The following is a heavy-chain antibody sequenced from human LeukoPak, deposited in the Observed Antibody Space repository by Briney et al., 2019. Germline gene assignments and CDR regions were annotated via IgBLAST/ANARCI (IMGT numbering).Heavy chain of an antibody. CDR3: TTRIAVAGRRKADI. Sequence: KPGGSLRLSCAASGFTFSNAWMSWLRQAPGKGLEWVGRIKSKTDGGNTDYAAPVKGRLTISRDDSKNTLYLQMSNLKAGDTAVYYCTTRIAVAGRRKADIWGQGTMVTVSS. CDR2: IKSKTDGGNT. CDR1: GFTFSNAW. J-gene: IGHJ3*02. V-gene: IGHV3-15*01. D-gene: IGHD6-19*01.